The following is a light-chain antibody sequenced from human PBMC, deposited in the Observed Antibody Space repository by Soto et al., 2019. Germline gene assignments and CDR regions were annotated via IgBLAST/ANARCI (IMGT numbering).Light chain of an antibody. J-gene: IGKJ1*01. CDR1: QSISSW. CDR2: KAS. Sequence: DIQMTQSPSTLSASVGDRVTITCRASQSISSWLAWYQQKPGKAPKLLIYKASSIESGVPSRFSGSGSGTEFTLTISSLQPDDFATYYCQQYNSYPWTFGEGTKVEIK. CDR3: QQYNSYPWT. V-gene: IGKV1-5*03.